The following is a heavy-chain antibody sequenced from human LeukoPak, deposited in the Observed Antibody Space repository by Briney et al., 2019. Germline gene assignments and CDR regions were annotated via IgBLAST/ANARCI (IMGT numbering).Heavy chain of an antibody. CDR2: IFTTGST. V-gene: IGHV4-4*07. D-gene: IGHD1-14*01. CDR3: ARDGVPLTNLVARPFHP. CDR1: GGSMRNSY. Sequence: TPSETLSLTCTVSGGSMRNSYWSWIRQPAGKGLERVGRIFTTGSTNYNPSLKSRVTMSIDTSKNQFSLKMTSVTAADTAVYYCARDGVPLTNLVARPFHPWGQGTLVTVSS. J-gene: IGHJ1*01.